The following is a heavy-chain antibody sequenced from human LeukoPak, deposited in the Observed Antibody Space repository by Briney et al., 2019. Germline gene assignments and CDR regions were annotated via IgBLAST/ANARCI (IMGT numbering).Heavy chain of an antibody. J-gene: IGHJ4*02. CDR2: INPSGGST. Sequence: ASVKVSCKASGYTFTSYYMHWVRQAPGQGLEWMGIINPSGGSTSYAQKLQGRVTMTRDMSTSTVYMELSSSRSEDTAVYYCARTYLGYSSSWSHFDYWGQGTLVTVSS. CDR1: GYTFTSYY. CDR3: ARTYLGYSSSWSHFDY. D-gene: IGHD6-13*01. V-gene: IGHV1-46*01.